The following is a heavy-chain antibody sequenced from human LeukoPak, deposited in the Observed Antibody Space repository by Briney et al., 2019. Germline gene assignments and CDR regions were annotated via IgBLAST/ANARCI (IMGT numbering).Heavy chain of an antibody. J-gene: IGHJ6*03. CDR2: ISAYNGNT. V-gene: IGHV1-18*01. CDR3: ASYVEMATIGYMDV. Sequence: ASVKVSCKASGGTFSSYAISWVRQAPGQGLEWMGWISAYNGNTNYAQKLQGRVTMTTDTSTSTAYMELRSLRSDDTAVYYCASYVEMATIGYMDVWGKGTTVTVSS. CDR1: GGTFSSYA. D-gene: IGHD5-24*01.